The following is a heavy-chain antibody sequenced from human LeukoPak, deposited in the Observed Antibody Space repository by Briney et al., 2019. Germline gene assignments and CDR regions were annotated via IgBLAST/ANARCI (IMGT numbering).Heavy chain of an antibody. CDR3: ARDLSGVTGYTYGRGIDC. CDR2: IKKDGSEK. J-gene: IGHJ4*02. Sequence: GGSLRLSCAASGFTFSSYWMSWVRQAPGKGLEWVANIKKDGSEKYYVDSVKGRFTISRDNAKTSLYLQMNSLRAEDTAVYYCARDLSGVTGYTYGRGIDCWGQGTLVTVSS. D-gene: IGHD5-18*01. CDR1: GFTFSSYW. V-gene: IGHV3-7*01.